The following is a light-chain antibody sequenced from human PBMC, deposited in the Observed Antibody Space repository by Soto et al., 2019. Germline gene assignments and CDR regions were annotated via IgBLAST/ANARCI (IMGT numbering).Light chain of an antibody. V-gene: IGLV4-60*03. CDR2: VEGSGSY. Sequence: QAVVTQSSSASASLGSSVKLTCTLSSGHSSYIIAWHQQQPGKAPRYLMKVEGSGSYNKGSGVPDRFSGSSSGADRYLTISNLQSEDEADYYCETWDSNTHVFGTGTKVTVL. CDR1: SGHSSYI. CDR3: ETWDSNTHV. J-gene: IGLJ1*01.